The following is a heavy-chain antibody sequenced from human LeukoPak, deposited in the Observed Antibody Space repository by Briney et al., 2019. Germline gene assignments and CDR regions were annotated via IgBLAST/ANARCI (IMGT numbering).Heavy chain of an antibody. CDR1: AYTFTTYY. Sequence: ASVKVSCKASAYTFTTYYIHWVRQAPGQGLEWMGMNNPSDGSATYPQKFQGRVTMTTDASTSTAYMELRSLRSDDTAVYYCARHIVVVVAATQASKGMDVWGQGTTVTVSS. V-gene: IGHV1-46*01. CDR3: ARHIVVVVAATQASKGMDV. CDR2: NNPSDGSA. J-gene: IGHJ6*02. D-gene: IGHD2-15*01.